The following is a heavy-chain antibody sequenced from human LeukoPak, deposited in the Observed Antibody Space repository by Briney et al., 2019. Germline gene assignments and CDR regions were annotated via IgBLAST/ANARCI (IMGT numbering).Heavy chain of an antibody. V-gene: IGHV4-39*01. Sequence: SETLSLTCAVSGGSISSSNWWSWVRQPPGKGLEWIGSIYSSGSTYYNPSLKSRVTISVDTSKNQFSLKLTSVTAADTAVYYCARHYGPWGQGTLVTVSS. CDR3: ARHYGP. CDR1: GGSISSSNW. J-gene: IGHJ5*02. D-gene: IGHD4-17*01. CDR2: IYSSGST.